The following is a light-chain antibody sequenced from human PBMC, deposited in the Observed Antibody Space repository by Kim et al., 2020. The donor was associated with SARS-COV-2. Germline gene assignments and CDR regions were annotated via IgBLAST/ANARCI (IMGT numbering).Light chain of an antibody. CDR3: QVWDGSSDHYV. Sequence: AQGKTAKITCGGDNIGSKSVHWYQQKPGQAPVLVIYYDSDRPSGIPERFSGSNSGNTATLTISRVEAGDESDYYCQVWDGSSDHYVFGSGTKVTVL. J-gene: IGLJ1*01. V-gene: IGLV3-21*04. CDR1: NIGSKS. CDR2: YDS.